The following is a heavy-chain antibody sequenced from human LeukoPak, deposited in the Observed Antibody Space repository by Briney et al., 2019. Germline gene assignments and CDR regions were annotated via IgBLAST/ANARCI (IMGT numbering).Heavy chain of an antibody. CDR1: RFTFSTYW. D-gene: IGHD6-19*01. J-gene: IGHJ4*02. V-gene: IGHV3-7*05. CDR3: ARDQDAYSSGWYGVFDY. Sequence: PGGSLRLSCAASRFTFSTYWMSWVRLAPGKGLEWVANINQDGSEKNYVDSVKGRFTISRDNAKNSLYLQMNSLRADDTAVYYCARDQDAYSSGWYGVFDYWGQGALVTVSS. CDR2: INQDGSEK.